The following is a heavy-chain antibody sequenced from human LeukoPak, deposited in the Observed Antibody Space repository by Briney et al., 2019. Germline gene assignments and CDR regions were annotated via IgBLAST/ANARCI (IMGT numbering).Heavy chain of an antibody. D-gene: IGHD6-6*01. CDR2: IYSGGST. CDR1: GFTVSSNY. V-gene: IGHV3-53*01. J-gene: IGHJ3*02. Sequence: GGSLRLSCAASGFTVSSNYMSWVRQAPGKGLEWVSVIYSGGSTYYADSVKGRFTISRDNAKNSLYLQMNSLRAEDTAVYYCARDSSSSVSDAFDIWGQGTMVTVSS. CDR3: ARDSSSSVSDAFDI.